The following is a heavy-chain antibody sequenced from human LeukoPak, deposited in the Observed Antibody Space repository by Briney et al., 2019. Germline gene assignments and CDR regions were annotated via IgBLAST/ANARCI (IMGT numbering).Heavy chain of an antibody. Sequence: ASVKVSCKASGGTFSSYAISWVRQAPGQGLEWMGRIIPIFGTANYAQKFQGRVTITTDESTSTAYMELSSLRSEDTAVYYCARDYYDILTGYFTYWYFDLWGRGTLVTVSS. V-gene: IGHV1-69*05. J-gene: IGHJ2*01. D-gene: IGHD3-9*01. CDR3: ARDYYDILTGYFTYWYFDL. CDR1: GGTFSSYA. CDR2: IIPIFGTA.